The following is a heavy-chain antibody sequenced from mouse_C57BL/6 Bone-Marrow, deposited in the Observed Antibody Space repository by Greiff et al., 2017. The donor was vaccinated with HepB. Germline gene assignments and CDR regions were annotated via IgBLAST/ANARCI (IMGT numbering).Heavy chain of an antibody. CDR3: ARSEDYGSIAAWFAY. J-gene: IGHJ3*01. CDR2: LDPSDSYT. Sequence: QVQLQQPGAELVMPGASVKLSCKASGYTFTSYWMHWVKQRPGQGLEWIGELDPSDSYTNYNQKFKGKSTLTVDKSSSTTYMQRSSLTSEDSAVYYCARSEDYGSIAAWFAYWGQGTLVTVSA. CDR1: GYTFTSYW. V-gene: IGHV1-69*01. D-gene: IGHD1-1*01.